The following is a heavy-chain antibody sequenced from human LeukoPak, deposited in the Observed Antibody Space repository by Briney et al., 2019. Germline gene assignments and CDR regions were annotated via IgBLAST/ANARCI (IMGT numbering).Heavy chain of an antibody. CDR2: IRYDGSNK. V-gene: IGHV3-30*02. Sequence: GGSLRLSCAASGFTFSSYGMRWVRQAPGKGLEWVAFIRYDGSNKYYADSAKGRFTISRDSSKNTLYLQMNSLRAEDTAVYYCAKGAGSAWTCDYWGQGTLVSVSS. J-gene: IGHJ4*02. CDR1: GFTFSSYG. CDR3: AKGAGSAWTCDY. D-gene: IGHD6-19*01.